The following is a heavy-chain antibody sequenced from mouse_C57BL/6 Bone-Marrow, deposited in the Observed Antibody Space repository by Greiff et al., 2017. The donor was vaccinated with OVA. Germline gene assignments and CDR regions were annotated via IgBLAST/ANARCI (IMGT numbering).Heavy chain of an antibody. D-gene: IGHD4-1*01. Sequence: EVKLVESGGGLVQPKGSLKLSCAASGFSFNTYAMNWVRQAPGTGLEWVARISSKSNNYATYYADSVKDRFTISKDDSESMLYLQMNNLKTEDTAMYYCVNLTGRAYWGQGTLVTVSA. J-gene: IGHJ3*01. CDR1: GFSFNTYA. CDR2: ISSKSNNYAT. CDR3: VNLTGRAY. V-gene: IGHV10-1*01.